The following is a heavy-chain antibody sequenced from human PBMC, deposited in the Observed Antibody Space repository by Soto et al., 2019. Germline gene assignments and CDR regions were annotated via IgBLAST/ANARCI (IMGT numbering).Heavy chain of an antibody. CDR3: ARVRFVDEESVAFDI. CDR1: GYTFTSYA. Sequence: ASVKVSCKASGYTFTSYAMHWVRQAPGQRLEWMGWINAGNGNTKYSQKFQGRVTITRDTSASTAYMELSSLRSEDTAVYYCARVRFVDEESVAFDIWGQGTIFTVPS. J-gene: IGHJ3*02. D-gene: IGHD3-10*01. V-gene: IGHV1-3*01. CDR2: INAGNGNT.